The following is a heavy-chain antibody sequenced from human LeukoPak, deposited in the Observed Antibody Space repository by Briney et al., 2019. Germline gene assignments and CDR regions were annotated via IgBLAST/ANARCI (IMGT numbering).Heavy chain of an antibody. CDR1: GFSFSSYS. Sequence: GGSLRLSCAASGFSFSSYSMNWVRHAPGQGLEWVSLISGDGGSTYYADSVKGPFTISRDNSKNSLYLQMNSLRTEATALHYCGGIAVAGTGKFDYWGQGTLVTVSS. V-gene: IGHV3-43*02. CDR2: ISGDGGST. D-gene: IGHD6-19*01. CDR3: GGIAVAGTGKFDY. J-gene: IGHJ4*02.